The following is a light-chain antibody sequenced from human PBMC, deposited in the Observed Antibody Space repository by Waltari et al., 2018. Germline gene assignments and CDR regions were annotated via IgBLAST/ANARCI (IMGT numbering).Light chain of an antibody. CDR2: GVS. CDR3: QHYNHWPPWT. V-gene: IGKV3-15*01. Sequence: EILITQSPATLSVSPGESATVSSRASQSIDRNLAWYQQNPGQSPRLVIYGVSTRATDIPARFSGSGSGTEFTLTISSLQPEDFAVYHCQHYNHWPPWTFGQGTKVEIK. CDR1: QSIDRN. J-gene: IGKJ1*01.